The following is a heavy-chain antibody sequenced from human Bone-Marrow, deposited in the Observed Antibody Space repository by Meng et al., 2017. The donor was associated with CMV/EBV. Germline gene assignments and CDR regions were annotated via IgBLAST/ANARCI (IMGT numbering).Heavy chain of an antibody. CDR1: GFTVGSYG. D-gene: IGHD2/OR15-2a*01. V-gene: IGHV3-23*01. J-gene: IGHJ4*02. CDR2: ISGPGYST. CDR3: AKGTSFYDTSGPDY. Sequence: ASGFTVGSYGMSWVRQAPGKGLEWVSGISGPGYSTYYADSVKGRFTISRDNSKNTLFPQMNSLRAEDTAVYYCAKGTSFYDTSGPDYWGQGTLVTVSS.